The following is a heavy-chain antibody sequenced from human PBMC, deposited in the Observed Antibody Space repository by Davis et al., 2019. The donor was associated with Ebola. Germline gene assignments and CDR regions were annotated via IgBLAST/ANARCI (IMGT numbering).Heavy chain of an antibody. V-gene: IGHV1-69*13. CDR1: GGTFSDYA. CDR3: ARSGGWLAEASNFFFFRMDV. D-gene: IGHD6-19*01. CDR2: IIPIFGTP. Sequence: SVKVSCKASGGTFSDYAFSWVRQAPGQGFEWMGGIIPIFGTPNYAGKFRGRVTITADESRSILSMEVNSLTYDDTADYYCARSGGWLAEASNFFFFRMDVWGQGTTVIVSS. J-gene: IGHJ6*02.